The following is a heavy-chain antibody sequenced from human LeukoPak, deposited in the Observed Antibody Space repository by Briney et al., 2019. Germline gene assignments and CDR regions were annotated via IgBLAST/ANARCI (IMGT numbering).Heavy chain of an antibody. J-gene: IGHJ4*02. Sequence: ASVKVSCKASGYTFTSYAISWVRQAPGQGLEWMGWSSTYNDNTNSAQKFQGRVTMTTDTSTSTAYMELRSLRSDDTAVCFCARGGIAARTGFDYWGQGTLVTVSS. D-gene: IGHD6-6*01. CDR3: ARGGIAARTGFDY. V-gene: IGHV1-18*01. CDR2: SSTYNDNT. CDR1: GYTFTSYA.